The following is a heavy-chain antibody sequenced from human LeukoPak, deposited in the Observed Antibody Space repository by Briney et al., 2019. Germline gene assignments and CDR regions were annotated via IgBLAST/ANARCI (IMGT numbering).Heavy chain of an antibody. CDR1: GLIFGDNY. V-gene: IGHV3-66*01. J-gene: IGHJ4*02. Sequence: PGGSRRLSCEASGLIFGDNYMTWVRQAPGKGLEGVSVLSNGGYTFYADSVEGRFTISRDSGKNTVYLQMDSLRAEDTAVYYCARVEWFGERDSDYWGQGTLVTVSS. CDR3: ARVEWFGERDSDY. D-gene: IGHD3-10*01. CDR2: LSNGGYT.